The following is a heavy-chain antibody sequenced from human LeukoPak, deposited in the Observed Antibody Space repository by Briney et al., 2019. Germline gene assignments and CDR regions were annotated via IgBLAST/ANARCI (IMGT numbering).Heavy chain of an antibody. V-gene: IGHV1-18*01. CDR3: ARCLDITIFGVVTYNWFDP. CDR1: GYTFTSYG. D-gene: IGHD3-3*01. J-gene: IGHJ5*01. Sequence: ASVKVSCKASGYTFTSYGISWVRQAPGQGLEWMGWISAYNGNTNYAQKLQGRVTMTTDTSTSTAYMELRSLRSDDTAVYYCARCLDITIFGVVTYNWFDPWGQGTAVTVPS. CDR2: ISAYNGNT.